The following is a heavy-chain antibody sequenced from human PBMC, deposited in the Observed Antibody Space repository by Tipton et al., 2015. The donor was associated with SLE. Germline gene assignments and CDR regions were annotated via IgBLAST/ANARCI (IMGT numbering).Heavy chain of an antibody. CDR2: INLNSGAT. V-gene: IGHV1-2*02. J-gene: IGHJ4*02. CDR1: GFTFTGYY. CDR3: ARDQDGSGWYLDDY. Sequence: QSGAEVKKPGASVKVSCQASGFTFTGYYIHWVRQAPRQGLEWMGWINLNSGATSYAQRSQGRVTMTRDTSISTAYMELNSLRSDAAAVYFCARDQDGSGWYLDDYSGQGTLVGVSS. D-gene: IGHD6-19*01.